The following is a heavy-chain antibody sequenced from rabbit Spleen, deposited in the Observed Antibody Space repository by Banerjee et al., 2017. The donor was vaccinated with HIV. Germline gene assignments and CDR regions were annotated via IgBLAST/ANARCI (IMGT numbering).Heavy chain of an antibody. V-gene: IGHV1S45*01. J-gene: IGHJ6*01. CDR1: GFSFSSSDY. CDR2: IAGSSSGFT. D-gene: IGHD1-1*01. CDR3: ARDLTNVIGWNFGL. Sequence: QEQLVESGGDLVKPEGSLTLTCKASGFSFSSSDYICWVRQAPGKGLEWISCIAGSSSGFTYSATWAKGRFTISKTSSTTVTLQMSSLTAADTATYFCARDLTNVIGWNFGLWGPGTLVTVS.